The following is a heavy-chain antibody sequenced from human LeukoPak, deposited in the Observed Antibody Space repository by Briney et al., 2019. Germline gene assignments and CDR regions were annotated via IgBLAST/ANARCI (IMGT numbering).Heavy chain of an antibody. V-gene: IGHV1-46*01. CDR2: INPSGGST. Sequence: GASVKVSCKASGYTFTSYYMHWVRQAPGQGLEWMGIINPSGGSTSYAQKFQGRVTMSVDTSKNQFSLKLSSVTAADTAVYYCARGSSGWYYFDYWGQGTLVTVSS. J-gene: IGHJ4*02. D-gene: IGHD6-19*01. CDR1: GYTFTSYY. CDR3: ARGSSGWYYFDY.